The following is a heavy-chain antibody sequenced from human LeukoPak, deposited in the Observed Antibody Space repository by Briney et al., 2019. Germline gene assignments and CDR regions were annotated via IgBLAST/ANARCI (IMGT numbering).Heavy chain of an antibody. CDR1: GGSFSDYY. V-gene: IGHV4-34*01. D-gene: IGHD3-9*01. CDR3: AREGGPLREIDWDPRHFDL. Sequence: SETLSLTCVVYGGSFSDYYWSWIRQPPGKGLEWIGEINHSGSTSYNPSLTSRVTISVDTSKNQVSLRLNSVTAADTAVYYCAREGGPLREIDWDPRHFDLWGRGTLVTVSS. J-gene: IGHJ2*01. CDR2: INHSGST.